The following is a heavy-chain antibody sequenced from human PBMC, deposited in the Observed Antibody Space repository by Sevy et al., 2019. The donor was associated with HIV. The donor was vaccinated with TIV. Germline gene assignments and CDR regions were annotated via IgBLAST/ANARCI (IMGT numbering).Heavy chain of an antibody. V-gene: IGHV3-23*01. Sequence: GESLKISCAASGFTFSSYAMSWVRQAPGKGLEWVSAISGSGGSTYYADSVKGRFTISRDNSKNTLYLQMNSLRAEDTAVYYCAKSDSSSILWWFPDYWGQGTLVTVSS. CDR3: AKSDSSSILWWFPDY. CDR1: GFTFSSYA. J-gene: IGHJ4*02. D-gene: IGHD2-21*01. CDR2: ISGSGGST.